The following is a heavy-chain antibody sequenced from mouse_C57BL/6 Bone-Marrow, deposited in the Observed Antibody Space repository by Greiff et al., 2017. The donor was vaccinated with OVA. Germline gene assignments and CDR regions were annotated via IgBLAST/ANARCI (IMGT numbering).Heavy chain of an antibody. CDR1: GYTFTDYY. Sequence: EVQLQQSGPELVKPGASVKISCKASGYTFTDYYMNWVKQSHGKSLEWIGDINPNNGGTSYNQKFKGKATLTVDKSSSTAYMELRSLTSEDSPVYYCARAHYYGSSYYWYFDVWGTGTPVTVSA. CDR3: ARAHYYGSSYYWYFDV. CDR2: INPNNGGT. D-gene: IGHD1-1*01. V-gene: IGHV1-26*01. J-gene: IGHJ1*03.